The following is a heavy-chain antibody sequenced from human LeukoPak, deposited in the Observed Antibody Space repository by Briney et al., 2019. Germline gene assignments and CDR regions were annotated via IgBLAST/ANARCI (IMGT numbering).Heavy chain of an antibody. CDR3: AKADVEMASPTS. CDR1: GFTFSNFA. CDR2: ISYDGSER. Sequence: SGRSLRLSCAASGFTFSNFAMHWVRQAPGKGLEWVALISYDGSERYYADSVRGRFTISRDNSRNTMQLQMSSLRAEDTALYYCAKADVEMASPTSWGQGTLVTVSS. D-gene: IGHD5-24*01. J-gene: IGHJ5*02. V-gene: IGHV3-30-3*01.